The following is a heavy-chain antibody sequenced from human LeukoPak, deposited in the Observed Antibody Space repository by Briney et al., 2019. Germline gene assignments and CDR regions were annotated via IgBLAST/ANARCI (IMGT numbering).Heavy chain of an antibody. CDR1: GFTFSSYS. V-gene: IGHV3-21*01. J-gene: IGHJ4*02. D-gene: IGHD2-2*01. Sequence: GGSLRLSCAASGFTFSSYSMNWVRQAPGKGLEWVSSISSSSSYTYYADSVKGRFTVSRDNAKNSLYLQMNSLRAEDTAVYYCATFPTLVVPDALTKHYFDYCGQGTLVTVSS. CDR2: ISSSSSYT. CDR3: ATFPTLVVPDALTKHYFDY.